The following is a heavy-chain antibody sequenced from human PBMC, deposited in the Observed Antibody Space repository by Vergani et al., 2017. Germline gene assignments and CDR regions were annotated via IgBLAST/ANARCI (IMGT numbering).Heavy chain of an antibody. V-gene: IGHV3-48*01. CDR2: ISSSSSTI. J-gene: IGHJ4*02. Sequence: EVQLVESGGGLVQPGGSLRLSCVASGLIFSSYNMNWVRQAPGKGLEWVSYISSSSSTIHYADSVKGRFTISRDNAKNSLFLQMNSLRAEDTAVYYCASASRYSSHYWGQGTLVTVSS. CDR1: GLIFSSYN. D-gene: IGHD6-13*01. CDR3: ASASRYSSHY.